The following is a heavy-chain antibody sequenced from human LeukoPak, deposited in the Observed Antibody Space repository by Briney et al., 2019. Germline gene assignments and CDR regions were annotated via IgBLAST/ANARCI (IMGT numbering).Heavy chain of an antibody. CDR1: GDSDSSNSAA. V-gene: IGHV6-1*01. D-gene: IGHD3-10*01. J-gene: IGHJ6*02. CDR3: ARVMYYYGSGSPGYYYGMDV. CDR2: TYYRSKWYN. Sequence: SQTLSLTCAISGDSDSSNSAAWNWIRQSPSRGLEWLGRTYYRSKWYNDYAVSVKSRITINPDTSKNQFSLQLNSVTPEDTAVYYCARVMYYYGSGSPGYYYGMDVWGQGTTVTVSS.